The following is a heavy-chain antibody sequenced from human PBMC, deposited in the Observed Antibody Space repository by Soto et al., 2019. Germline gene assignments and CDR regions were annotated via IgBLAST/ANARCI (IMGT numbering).Heavy chain of an antibody. D-gene: IGHD1-26*01. V-gene: IGHV1-8*01. CDR3: IRIAPSGPLNWFVP. Sequence: ASVKVSCKASESTFMNYDISWVRQATGQGLEWMVLMNPNSGNIGYAVKLQGRASMTRTTSVYPVYLELSSLPSDDTAVYYCIRIAPSGPLNWFVPWGQGTLVTVFS. CDR2: MNPNSGNI. CDR1: ESTFMNYD. J-gene: IGHJ5*02.